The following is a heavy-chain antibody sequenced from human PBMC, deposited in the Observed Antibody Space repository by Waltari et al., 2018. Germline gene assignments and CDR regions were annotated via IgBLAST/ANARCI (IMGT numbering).Heavy chain of an antibody. CDR3: TTDLVAYAMATSSVMDV. J-gene: IGHJ6*03. CDR1: GFTFSNAW. V-gene: IGHV3-15*01. Sequence: EVQLVESGGGLVKPGGSLRLSCAASGFTFSNAWMSWVRQAPGKGLEWVGRIKSKTDGGTTDYAAPVKGRFTISRDDSKNTLYLQMNSLKTEDTAVYYCTTDLVAYAMATSSVMDVWGKGTTVTVSS. D-gene: IGHD2-8*02. CDR2: IKSKTDGGTT.